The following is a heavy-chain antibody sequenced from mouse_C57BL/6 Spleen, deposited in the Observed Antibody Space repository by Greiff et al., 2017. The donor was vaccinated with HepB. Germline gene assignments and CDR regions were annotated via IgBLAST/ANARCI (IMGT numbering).Heavy chain of an antibody. Sequence: VKLVESGAELVRPGASVTLSCKASGYTFTDYEMHWVKQTPVHGLEWIGAIDPETGGTAYNQKFKGKAILTADKSSSTAYMELRSLTSEDSAVYYCTRCFGYDGYAMDYWGQGTSVTVSS. CDR2: IDPETGGT. CDR3: TRCFGYDGYAMDY. J-gene: IGHJ4*01. D-gene: IGHD2-2*01. CDR1: GYTFTDYE. V-gene: IGHV1-15*01.